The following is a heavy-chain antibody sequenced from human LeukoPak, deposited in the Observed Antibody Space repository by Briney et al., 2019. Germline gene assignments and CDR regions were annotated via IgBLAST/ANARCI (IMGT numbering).Heavy chain of an antibody. CDR1: GFTFDYYW. V-gene: IGHV3-7*01. Sequence: GGSLSLSCAASGFTFDYYWMTWVRQAPGKGLEWLANIKESGSEKYYVDSVKGRFTISRDNAKNSLYLQMNSLRVEDTAVYYCARGWGERGKCRGGTCNNPQFVYWGRRPLVTVSS. CDR3: ARGWGERGKCRGGTCNNPQFVY. CDR2: IKESGSEK. J-gene: IGHJ4*02. D-gene: IGHD2-15*01.